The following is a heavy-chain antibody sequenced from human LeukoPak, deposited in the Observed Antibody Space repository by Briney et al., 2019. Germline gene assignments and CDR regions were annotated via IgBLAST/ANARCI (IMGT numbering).Heavy chain of an antibody. CDR3: ARQNDFWSGPNWFDP. D-gene: IGHD3-3*01. V-gene: IGHV4-39*01. CDR1: GGSISSSSYY. J-gene: IGHJ5*02. CDR2: IYYSGST. Sequence: SETLSLTCTVSGGSISSSSYYWGWIRQPPGKGLEWIGSIYYSGSTYYNPSLKSRVTISVDTSKNQFSLKLSSVTAADTAVYYCARQNDFWSGPNWFDPWGQGTLVTVSS.